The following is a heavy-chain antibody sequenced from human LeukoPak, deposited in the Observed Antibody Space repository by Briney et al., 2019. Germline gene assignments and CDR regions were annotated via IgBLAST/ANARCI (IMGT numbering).Heavy chain of an antibody. CDR3: ARTWMDV. CDR2: INHSGST. CDR1: GGSFSCYY. V-gene: IGHV4-34*01. J-gene: IGHJ6*04. Sequence: SETLSLTCAVYGGSFSCYYWSWIRPPPGKGLEWIGEINHSGSTNYNPSLKSRVTISVDTSKSQFSLKLSSVTAADTAVYYCARTWMDVWGKGTTVTVSS.